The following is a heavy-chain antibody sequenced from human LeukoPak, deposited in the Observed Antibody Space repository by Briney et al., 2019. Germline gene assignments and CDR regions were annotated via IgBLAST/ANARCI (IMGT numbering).Heavy chain of an antibody. D-gene: IGHD2-2*01. Sequence: SDTLSLTCAVSGYSISSSNWWGWIRQPPGKGLEWIGDIYYSGSTYYNPSLDSRVTMSVDTSKNQSSLKLSSVTAVDTAVYYCARIAPSKGTIFDYWGQGTLVTVSS. CDR1: GYSISSSNW. CDR3: ARIAPSKGTIFDY. J-gene: IGHJ4*02. V-gene: IGHV4-28*01. CDR2: IYYSGST.